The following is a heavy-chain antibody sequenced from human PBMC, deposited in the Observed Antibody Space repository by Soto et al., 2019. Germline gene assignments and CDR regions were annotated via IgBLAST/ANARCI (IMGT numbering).Heavy chain of an antibody. D-gene: IGHD3-10*01. CDR1: GFTFSSYG. CDR3: ARERMVRAPQRRGWFDP. CDR2: IGYDGSNK. V-gene: IGHV3-33*01. J-gene: IGHJ5*02. Sequence: QVQLVESGGGVVQPGRSLRLSCAASGFTFSSYGMHWVRQAPGKGLEWVAVIGYDGSNKYYADSVKGRFTISRDNSKNTLYLQMNSLSAEDTAVYYCARERMVRAPQRRGWFDPWGQGTLVTVSS.